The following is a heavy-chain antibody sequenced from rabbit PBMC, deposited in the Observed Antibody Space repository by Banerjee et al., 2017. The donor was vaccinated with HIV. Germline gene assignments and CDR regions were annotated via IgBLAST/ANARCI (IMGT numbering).Heavy chain of an antibody. V-gene: IGHV1S40*01. CDR1: GIDFSSYYY. J-gene: IGHJ4*01. CDR2: IYTGSSGST. Sequence: QSLEESGGDLVQPGASLTLTCKASGIDFSSYYYMCWVRQAPGKGLEWIACIYTGSSGSTYYASWAKGRFTISKTSSTTVTLQMTSLTAADTATYFCARDGYVSSYYRGYYFNLWGPGTLVTVS. CDR3: ARDGYVSSYYRGYYFNL. D-gene: IGHD8-1*01.